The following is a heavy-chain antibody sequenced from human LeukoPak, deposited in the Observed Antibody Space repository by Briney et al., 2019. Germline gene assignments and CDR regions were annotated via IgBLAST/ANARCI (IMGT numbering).Heavy chain of an antibody. CDR2: ISSSSSYI. J-gene: IGHJ3*02. Sequence: PGGSLRLSCAASGFTFSSYSMNWVRQAPGKGLEWVSSISSSSSYIYYADSVKGRFTISRDNAKNSLYLQMNSLRAEDTAVYYCAREPHTVGDAFDIWGQGIMVTVSS. D-gene: IGHD4-11*01. CDR1: GFTFSSYS. V-gene: IGHV3-21*01. CDR3: AREPHTVGDAFDI.